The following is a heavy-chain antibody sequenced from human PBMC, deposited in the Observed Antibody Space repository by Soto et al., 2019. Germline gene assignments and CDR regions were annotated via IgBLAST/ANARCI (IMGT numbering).Heavy chain of an antibody. D-gene: IGHD1-26*01. CDR3: AKDFTPDSRWDIDY. V-gene: IGHV3-23*01. CDR1: GFNFRGYT. CDR2: IFGGGGRST. Sequence: EVQLLESGGDLVHPGGSLRLSRAASGFNFRGYTMSWIRQAPGKGLEWVSSIFGGGGRSTFYSASVKGRFTISRDDSQNTLFLQMSSLRGEDTAMYYCAKDFTPDSRWDIDYWGQGTLVTVSS. J-gene: IGHJ4*02.